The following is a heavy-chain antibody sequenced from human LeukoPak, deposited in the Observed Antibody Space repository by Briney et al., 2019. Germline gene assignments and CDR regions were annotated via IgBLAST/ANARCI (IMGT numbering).Heavy chain of an antibody. D-gene: IGHD3-10*01. CDR3: ARDVYYYDSGSYYPYKYFDP. V-gene: IGHV4-61*02. CDR2: IFASGST. Sequence: SETLSLTCTVSGGSISSGSYYWSWIRQPAGKGLEWIGRIFASGSTSYNPSLKSRVIISVGMSKNQFSLKLRSVTAADTAVYYCARDVYYYDSGSYYPYKYFDPWGQGTLVTVSS. CDR1: GGSISSGSYY. J-gene: IGHJ5*02.